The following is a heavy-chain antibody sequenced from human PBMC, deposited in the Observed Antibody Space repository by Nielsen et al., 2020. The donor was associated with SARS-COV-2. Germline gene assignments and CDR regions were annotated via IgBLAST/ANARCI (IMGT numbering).Heavy chain of an antibody. Sequence: TLSLTCAVSGCSISSGGYSWSWIRQPPGKGLEWIGYIYHSGRTYYNPSLKSRVTISVDRSKNQFSLKLSSVTAADTAVYYCARGGRITFGGADDAFDIWGQGTMVTVSS. CDR1: GCSISSGGYS. CDR2: IYHSGRT. V-gene: IGHV4-30-2*01. D-gene: IGHD3-16*01. J-gene: IGHJ3*02. CDR3: ARGGRITFGGADDAFDI.